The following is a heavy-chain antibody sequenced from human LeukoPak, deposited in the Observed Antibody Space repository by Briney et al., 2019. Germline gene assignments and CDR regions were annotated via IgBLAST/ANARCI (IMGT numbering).Heavy chain of an antibody. CDR1: GGTFISYA. V-gene: IGHV1-69*01. CDR3: ARVGLHYGSGNYGMDV. Sequence: SVKVSCKASGGTFISYAISWVRQAPGQGLEWMGGIIPIFGTAYYAQKFQGRVTITADESTSTAYMELSSLRSEDTAVYYCARVGLHYGSGNYGMDVWGQGTTVTVSS. D-gene: IGHD3-10*01. CDR2: IIPIFGTA. J-gene: IGHJ6*02.